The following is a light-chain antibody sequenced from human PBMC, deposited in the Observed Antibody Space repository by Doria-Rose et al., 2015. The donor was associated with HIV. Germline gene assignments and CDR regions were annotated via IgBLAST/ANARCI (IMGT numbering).Light chain of an antibody. Sequence: EIVLTQSPGTLSLSPGKRATLSCRASQSFSSTYLAWYQQKPGQAPSLLIYDGSTRATGIPDRFSASGSGTDFTLTINRPEPEDFALYYCRQYGTSWTFGQGTKVEI. CDR3: RQYGTSWT. CDR1: QSFSSTY. V-gene: IGKV3-20*01. CDR2: DGS. J-gene: IGKJ1*01.